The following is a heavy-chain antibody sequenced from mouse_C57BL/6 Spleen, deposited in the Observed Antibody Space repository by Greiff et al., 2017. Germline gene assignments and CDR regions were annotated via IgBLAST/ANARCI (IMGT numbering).Heavy chain of an antibody. V-gene: IGHV1-19*01. CDR2: INPYNGGT. CDR1: GYTFTDYY. J-gene: IGHJ2*01. CDR3: ARKSNYLYYFDY. D-gene: IGHD2-5*01. Sequence: EVQLQQSGPVLVKPGASVKMSCKASGYTFTDYYMNWVKQSHGKSLEWIGVINPYNGGTSYNQKFKGKATLTVDKSSSTAYMELNSLTSEDSAVYYCARKSNYLYYFDYWGQGTTLTVSS.